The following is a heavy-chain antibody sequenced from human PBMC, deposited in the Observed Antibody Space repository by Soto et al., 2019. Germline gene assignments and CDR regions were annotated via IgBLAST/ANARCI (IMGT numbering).Heavy chain of an antibody. D-gene: IGHD2-15*01. CDR3: ARDKRYCSGGSCRLVGMDV. Sequence: PGGSLRLSCAASGFTFSSYWMSWVRQAPGKGLEWVANIKQDGSEKYYVDSEKGRFTISIDNAKKSRNQQMNSLRAEDTAVYYCARDKRYCSGGSCRLVGMDVWGQGTTVTVSS. CDR1: GFTFSSYW. V-gene: IGHV3-7*05. J-gene: IGHJ6*02. CDR2: IKQDGSEK.